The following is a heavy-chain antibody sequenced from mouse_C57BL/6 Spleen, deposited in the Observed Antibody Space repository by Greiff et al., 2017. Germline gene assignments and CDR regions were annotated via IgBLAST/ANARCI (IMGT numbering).Heavy chain of an antibody. CDR3: ARDRDYYGSSYWYFDV. CDR1: GFTFSSYA. J-gene: IGHJ1*03. CDR2: ISGGGSYT. Sequence: EVKLMESGGGLVKPGGSLKISCAASGFTFSSYAMSWVRQTPEKRLEWVATISGGGSYTYYPDNVKGRFTISRDNAKNNLYLQMSQLKSEDTAMYYCARDRDYYGSSYWYFDVWGTGTTVTVSS. V-gene: IGHV5-4*01. D-gene: IGHD1-1*01.